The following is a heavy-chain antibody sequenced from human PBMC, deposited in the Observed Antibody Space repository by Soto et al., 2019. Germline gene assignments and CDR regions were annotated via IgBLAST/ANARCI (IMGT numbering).Heavy chain of an antibody. J-gene: IGHJ3*02. V-gene: IGHV3-30*18. CDR1: GFTFSSYG. D-gene: IGHD3-10*01. CDR3: AKDSADVMVRGVLIWGDAFDI. Sequence: PGGSLKLSCAASGFTFSSYGMHWVRQAPGKGLEWVAFISYDGSNKYYADSVKGRFTISRDNSKNTLYLQMNSLRAEDTAVYYCAKDSADVMVRGVLIWGDAFDIWGQGTMVTVSS. CDR2: ISYDGSNK.